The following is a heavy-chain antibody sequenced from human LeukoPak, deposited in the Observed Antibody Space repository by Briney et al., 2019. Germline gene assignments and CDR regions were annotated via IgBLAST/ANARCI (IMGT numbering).Heavy chain of an antibody. J-gene: IGHJ4*02. V-gene: IGHV3-66*01. CDR2: IYSGGST. CDR1: GFTVSSNY. CDR3: ARVPATVTTSH. D-gene: IGHD4-17*01. Sequence: GGSLRLSCAASGFTVSSNYMSWVRQAPGKGLEWVSVIYSGGSTNYADSVKGRFTISRDNSKNTLYLQMNSLRAEDTAVYYCARVPATVTTSHWGQGTLVTASS.